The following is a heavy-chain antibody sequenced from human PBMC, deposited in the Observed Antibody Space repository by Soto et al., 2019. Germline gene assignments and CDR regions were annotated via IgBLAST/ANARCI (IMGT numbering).Heavy chain of an antibody. V-gene: IGHV1-2*02. Sequence: ASVKVSCKASGYSFINYYMHWVRQAPGQGFEWMGRISPKSGGTNYAQKFQGRVSLTWDTSLNTAYMELSSLMSEDTAVYYCARPSGYSSDRYHFGLWGQGTQVTVSS. CDR3: ARPSGYSSDRYHFGL. D-gene: IGHD3-22*01. J-gene: IGHJ4*01. CDR2: ISPKSGGT. CDR1: GYSFINYY.